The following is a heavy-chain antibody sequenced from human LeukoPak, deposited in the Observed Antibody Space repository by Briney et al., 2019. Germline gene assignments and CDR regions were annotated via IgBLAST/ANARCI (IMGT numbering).Heavy chain of an antibody. CDR2: IYYSGST. V-gene: IGHV4-30-4*08. D-gene: IGHD3-10*01. J-gene: IGHJ4*02. CDR1: GGSLSSGDYY. CDR3: ATSPTYYYGSGSSRDY. Sequence: PSETLSLTCTVSGGSLSSGDYYWSWIRQPPGKGLEWIGYIYYSGSTYYNPSLKSRVTISVDTSKNQFSLKLSSVTAADTAVYYCATSPTYYYGSGSSRDYWGQGTLVTVSS.